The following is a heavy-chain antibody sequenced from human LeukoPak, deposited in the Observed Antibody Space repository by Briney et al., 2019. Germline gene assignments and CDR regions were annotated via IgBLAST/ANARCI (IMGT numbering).Heavy chain of an antibody. D-gene: IGHD4-23*01. CDR1: GGSISSSSYY. CDR3: ARRGGNGDFDY. J-gene: IGHJ4*02. CDR2: IYYSGST. Sequence: PSETLSLTCTVSGGSISSSSYYWGWIRQPPGKGLEWIGSIYYSGSTYYNPSLKSRVTISVDTSKNQFSLKLSSVTAADTAVYYCARRGGNGDFDYWGQGTLVTVSS. V-gene: IGHV4-39*07.